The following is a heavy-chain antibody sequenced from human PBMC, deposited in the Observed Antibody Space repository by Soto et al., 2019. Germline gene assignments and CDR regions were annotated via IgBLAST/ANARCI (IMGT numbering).Heavy chain of an antibody. V-gene: IGHV4-39*07. J-gene: IGHJ3*02. CDR3: ARDKGLLWFGEAHDAFDI. CDR2: IYYSGST. CDR1: GGSISSSSYY. D-gene: IGHD3-10*01. Sequence: TLSLTCTVSGGSISSSSYYWGWIRQPPGKGLEWIGSIYYSGSTYYNPSLKSRVTISVDTSKNQFSLKLSSVTAADTAVYYCARDKGLLWFGEAHDAFDIWGQGTMVTVSS.